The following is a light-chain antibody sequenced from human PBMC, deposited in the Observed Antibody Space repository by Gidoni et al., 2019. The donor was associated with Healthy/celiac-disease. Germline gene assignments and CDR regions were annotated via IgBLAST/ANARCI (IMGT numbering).Light chain of an antibody. Sequence: IVMPQSPLSLPVTPGEPASISCRSSQSLLHSNGYNYLDWYLQKPGQSPQLLIYLGSNRASGVPDRFSGSGSGTDFTLKISRVEAEDVGVYYCMQALQTVYTFGQGTKLEIK. CDR3: MQALQTVYT. CDR1: QSLLHSNGYNY. J-gene: IGKJ2*01. V-gene: IGKV2-28*01. CDR2: LGS.